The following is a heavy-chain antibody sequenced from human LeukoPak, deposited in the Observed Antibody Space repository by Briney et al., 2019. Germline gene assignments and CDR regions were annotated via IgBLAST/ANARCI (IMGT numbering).Heavy chain of an antibody. Sequence: GGSLRLSCAASGFTFSSYAMHWVRQAPGKGLEYVSAISSNGGSTYYANSVKGGFTISRDNSKNTLYLQMGSLRAEDMAVYYCARDPTTNDDFAFDIWGQGTMVTVSS. J-gene: IGHJ3*02. CDR1: GFTFSSYA. CDR3: ARDPTTNDDFAFDI. V-gene: IGHV3-64*01. CDR2: ISSNGGST. D-gene: IGHD4-17*01.